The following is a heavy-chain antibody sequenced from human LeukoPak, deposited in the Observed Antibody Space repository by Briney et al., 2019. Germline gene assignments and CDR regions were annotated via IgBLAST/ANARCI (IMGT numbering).Heavy chain of an antibody. CDR2: INWSSDYI. J-gene: IGHJ6*03. CDR1: GFTFRRYS. CDR3: AREGGNGDYFYYMDV. V-gene: IGHV3-21*01. Sequence: GGSLRLSCAASGFTFRRYSMSWVRQAPGKGLEWVSTINWSSDYIYYEDSVEGRFTISRDNAKNSMCLEMNSLRAEYTAVYFCAREGGNGDYFYYMDVWGKGTTVTVSS. D-gene: IGHD4-23*01.